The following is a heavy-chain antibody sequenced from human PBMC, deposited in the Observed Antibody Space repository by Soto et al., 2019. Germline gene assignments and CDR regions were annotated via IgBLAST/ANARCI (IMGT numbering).Heavy chain of an antibody. CDR3: ARRAV. CDR1: GFTFSTYS. CDR2: ITTSSSTI. Sequence: EVQLVESGGGLVQPGGSLRLSCAASGFTFSTYSMNWVRQAPGKGLEWISYITTSSSTIYYADSVKGRFTFSRDNAKNSLYLQMNSLRVEDTAVYYCARRAVWGQGTTVTVS. V-gene: IGHV3-48*01. J-gene: IGHJ6*02.